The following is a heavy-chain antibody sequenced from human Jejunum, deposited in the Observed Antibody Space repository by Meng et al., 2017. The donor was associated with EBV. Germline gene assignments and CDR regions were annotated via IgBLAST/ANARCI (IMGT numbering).Heavy chain of an antibody. D-gene: IGHD3-16*02. J-gene: IGHJ4*02. CDR2: MNPNSGNT. Sequence: QLCLERSGDEVKNTVVSVKVSCKASGYTFTSYDINWVRQATGQGLEWMGWMNPNSGNTGYAQKFQGRVTMTRNTSISTAYMELSSLRSEDTAVYYCARGRVWGSYQDYWGQGTLVTVSS. V-gene: IGHV1-8*01. CDR3: ARGRVWGSYQDY. CDR1: GYTFTSYD.